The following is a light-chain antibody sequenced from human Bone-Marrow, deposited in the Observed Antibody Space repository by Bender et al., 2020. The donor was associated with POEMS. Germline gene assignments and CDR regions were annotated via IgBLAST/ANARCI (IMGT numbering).Light chain of an antibody. Sequence: QSVLTQPPSASGTPGQRVTISCSGGSSNIGAHAVNWYQHLPGPAPKLLIYSSHRRPSEVPDRFFGSRSGTSASLAISGLQSEDEADYYCAVWDDSLNGWVFGGGTKLTVL. V-gene: IGLV1-44*01. CDR1: SSNIGAHA. CDR2: SSH. CDR3: AVWDDSLNGWV. J-gene: IGLJ3*02.